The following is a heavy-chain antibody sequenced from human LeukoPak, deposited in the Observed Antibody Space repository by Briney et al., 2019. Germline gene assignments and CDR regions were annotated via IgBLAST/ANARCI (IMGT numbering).Heavy chain of an antibody. CDR1: GFPFSVYE. Sequence: PGGSLRLSCAVSGFPFSVYEMNWVRQAPGKGQEWVSNIGSRGTNIYYADSVGGRFSISRDNAKSSLYLQRNSLRVEDTAVYYCALLAVASDFDYWGQGALVTVSS. CDR2: IGSRGTNI. V-gene: IGHV3-48*03. CDR3: ALLAVASDFDY. D-gene: IGHD6-19*01. J-gene: IGHJ4*02.